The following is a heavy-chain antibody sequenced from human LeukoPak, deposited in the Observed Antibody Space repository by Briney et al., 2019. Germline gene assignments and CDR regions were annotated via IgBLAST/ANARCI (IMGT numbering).Heavy chain of an antibody. CDR3: ARGALTGSSWTLHNMDV. J-gene: IGHJ6*03. CDR1: GYTFTSYG. V-gene: IGHV1-69*05. Sequence: ASVKVSCKASGYTFTSYGISRVRQAPGQGLEWMGGFIPIFGSAKYAQKFQDRLTITTDESTSTGHMEMSSLRSEDTAVYYCARGALTGSSWTLHNMDVWGKGTTVTVSS. CDR2: FIPIFGSA. D-gene: IGHD6-13*01.